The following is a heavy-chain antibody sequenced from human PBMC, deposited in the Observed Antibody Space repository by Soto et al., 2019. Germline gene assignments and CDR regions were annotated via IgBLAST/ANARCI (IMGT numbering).Heavy chain of an antibody. CDR1: GFTFDDNA. D-gene: IGHD3-22*01. Sequence: GGSLRLSCAVSGFTFDDNAMHWVRQAPEKGLEWVSGINWKSDIGYADSVKGRFTISRDNAEKSLYLQMNSLRAEDTALYYCASLPPYDSSDYYEVYWGQGTPVTVSS. J-gene: IGHJ4*02. CDR2: INWKSDI. CDR3: ASLPPYDSSDYYEVY. V-gene: IGHV3-9*01.